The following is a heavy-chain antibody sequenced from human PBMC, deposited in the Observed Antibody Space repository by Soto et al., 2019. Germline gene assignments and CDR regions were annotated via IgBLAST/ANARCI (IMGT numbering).Heavy chain of an antibody. D-gene: IGHD5-12*01. Sequence: SETLSLTCAVSGGSISSGGYSWSWIRQPPGKGLEWIGYIYHSGSTYYNPSLKSRVTISVDRSKNQFSLKLSSVTAADTAVYYCARTDSGYDYFDYWGQGTLVTVSS. CDR3: ARTDSGYDYFDY. J-gene: IGHJ4*02. CDR2: IYHSGST. CDR1: GGSISSGGYS. V-gene: IGHV4-30-2*01.